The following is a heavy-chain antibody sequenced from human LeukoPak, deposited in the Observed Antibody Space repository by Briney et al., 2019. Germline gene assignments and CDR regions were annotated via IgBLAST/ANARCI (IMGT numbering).Heavy chain of an antibody. Sequence: PSETLSLTCTVSGGFISSNYWSWIRQRPRKGQGWNGYIYYSGSTTYNPSLKSRVTISVDTSTNHFSLKLSSVTAADTAVYYCARAYYDSSNGLYYYYTDVWGEGTTVTVSS. J-gene: IGHJ6*03. CDR3: ARAYYDSSNGLYYYYTDV. CDR2: IYYSGST. V-gene: IGHV4-59*01. CDR1: GGFISSNY. D-gene: IGHD3-22*01.